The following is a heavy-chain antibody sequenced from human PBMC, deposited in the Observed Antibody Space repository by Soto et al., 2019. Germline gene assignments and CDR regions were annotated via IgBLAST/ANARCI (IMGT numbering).Heavy chain of an antibody. CDR2: IYYSGST. CDR3: ARDSGKYDSSGYYYHWLDP. J-gene: IGHJ5*02. V-gene: IGHV4-59*01. D-gene: IGHD3-22*01. CDR1: GGSISSYY. Sequence: SETLSLTCTVSGGSISSYYWSWIRQPPGKGLEWIGFIYYSGSTNYNPSLKSRVTISVDTSKNQFSLKLSSVTAADTAVYYCARDSGKYDSSGYYYHWLDPWGPGTMLTV.